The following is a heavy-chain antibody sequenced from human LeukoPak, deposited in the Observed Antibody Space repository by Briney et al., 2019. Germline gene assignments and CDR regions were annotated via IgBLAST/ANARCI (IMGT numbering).Heavy chain of an antibody. CDR3: ARDPITMVRGVIINRRPYNWFDP. V-gene: IGHV1-2*02. D-gene: IGHD3-10*01. J-gene: IGHJ5*02. CDR1: GYTFTSYG. Sequence: ASVKVSCKASGYTFTSYGISWVRQAPGQGLEWMGWINPNSGGTNYAQKFQGRVTMTRDTSISTAYMELSRLRSDDTAVYYCARDPITMVRGVIINRRPYNWFDPWGQGTLVTVSS. CDR2: INPNSGGT.